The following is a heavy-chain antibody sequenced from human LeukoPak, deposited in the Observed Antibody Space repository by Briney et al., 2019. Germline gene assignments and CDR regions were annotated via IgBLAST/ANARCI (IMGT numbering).Heavy chain of an antibody. Sequence: GGSLRLSCAASGFDFSSNWMHWVRHAPGQGLVWVSRIKGDGISTNYADSVKGRFTISRDIAKNTLYLQMNSLRAEDTAVYYCARDTYYYDSSGYYQWYFDYWGQGTLVTVSS. J-gene: IGHJ4*02. CDR1: GFDFSSNW. D-gene: IGHD3-22*01. V-gene: IGHV3-74*01. CDR3: ARDTYYYDSSGYYQWYFDY. CDR2: IKGDGIST.